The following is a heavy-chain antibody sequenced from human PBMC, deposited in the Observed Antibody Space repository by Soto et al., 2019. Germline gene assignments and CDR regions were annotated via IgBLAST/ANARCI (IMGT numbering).Heavy chain of an antibody. D-gene: IGHD3-10*01. J-gene: IGHJ6*04. CDR1: GGSISSSSYY. CDR3: QSRSRVRGVVSREEYYYYGMDG. CDR2: IYYSGST. V-gene: IGHV4-39*01. Sequence: SETLSLTCTVSGGSISSSSYYWGWIRQPPGKGLEWIGSIYYSGSTYYNPSLKSRVTISVDTSKNQFSLKLSSVTAADTAVYYCQSRSRVRGVVSREEYYYYGMDGWGKGTTVTVSS.